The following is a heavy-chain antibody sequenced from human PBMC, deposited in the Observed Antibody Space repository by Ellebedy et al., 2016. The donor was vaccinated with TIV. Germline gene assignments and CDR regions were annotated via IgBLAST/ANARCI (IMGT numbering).Heavy chain of an antibody. Sequence: GGSLRLXCAASGLTLSNYWMNWVRQVPGKGLEWVGNLNEDGSQTNYLASVKGRFTISRDNAKNSVYLQMHSLRGEDTAVYYCARLPRTAFSDYWGQGTLVSVSS. CDR2: LNEDGSQT. J-gene: IGHJ4*02. CDR1: GLTLSNYW. CDR3: ARLPRTAFSDY. D-gene: IGHD1-14*01. V-gene: IGHV3-7*01.